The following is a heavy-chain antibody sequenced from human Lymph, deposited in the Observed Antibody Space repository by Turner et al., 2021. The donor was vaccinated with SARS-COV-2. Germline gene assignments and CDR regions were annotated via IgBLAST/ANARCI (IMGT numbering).Heavy chain of an antibody. V-gene: IGHV3-30*18. D-gene: IGHD3-3*01. CDR2: ISYDGSNK. CDR3: AKVRSIFGVVIGGMDV. CDR1: GVTFSSYG. Sequence: QVQLVESGGGVVQPGRSLRLSCAASGVTFSSYGMHWVRKAPGKGLEWVAVISYDGSNKYYADSVKGRFTISRDNSKNTLYLQMNSLRAEDTAVYYCAKVRSIFGVVIGGMDVWGQGTTVTVSS. J-gene: IGHJ6*02.